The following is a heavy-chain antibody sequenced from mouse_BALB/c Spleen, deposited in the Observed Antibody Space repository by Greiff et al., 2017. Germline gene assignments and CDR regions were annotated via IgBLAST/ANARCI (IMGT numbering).Heavy chain of an antibody. CDR2: IYPYNGGT. CDR1: GYTFTDYN. CDR3: ALYDYDGYAMDY. J-gene: IGHJ4*01. V-gene: IGHV1S29*02. D-gene: IGHD2-4*01. Sequence: EVQLQQSGPELVKPGASVKVSCKASGYTFTDYNMHWVKQSHGKSLEWIGYIYPYNGGTGYNQKFKSKATLTVDNSSSTAYMELRSLTSEDSAVYYCALYDYDGYAMDYWGQGTSVTVSS.